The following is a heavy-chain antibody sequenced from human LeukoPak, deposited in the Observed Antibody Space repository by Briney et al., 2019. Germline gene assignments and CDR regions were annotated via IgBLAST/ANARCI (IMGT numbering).Heavy chain of an antibody. Sequence: GGSLRLSCAASGFTFSSYAMSRVRQAPGKGLGWVSSIGSSSSYIYYADSVKGRFTISRDNAQNSLYLQMISLRAEDTAVYYCASSHYYYYMDVWGKGTTVTVSS. V-gene: IGHV3-21*01. CDR2: IGSSSSYI. J-gene: IGHJ6*03. CDR3: ASSHYYYYMDV. CDR1: GFTFSSYA.